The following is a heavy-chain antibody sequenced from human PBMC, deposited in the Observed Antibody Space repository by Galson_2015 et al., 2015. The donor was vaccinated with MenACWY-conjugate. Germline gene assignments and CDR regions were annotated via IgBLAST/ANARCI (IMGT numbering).Heavy chain of an antibody. V-gene: IGHV1-24*01. CDR2: FDPVLSTI. J-gene: IGHJ4*02. D-gene: IGHD3-10*01. CDR1: GYTLTEIS. Sequence: SVKVSCKVSGYTLTEISIHWVRQAPGKGLEWMGGFDPVLSTIKYAQKFQGRVTMTEDTSTDTAYMELSSLRSEDTAVYYCATPPWVGELSGGRTFDYWGRGTLVTVSS. CDR3: ATPPWVGELSGGRTFDY.